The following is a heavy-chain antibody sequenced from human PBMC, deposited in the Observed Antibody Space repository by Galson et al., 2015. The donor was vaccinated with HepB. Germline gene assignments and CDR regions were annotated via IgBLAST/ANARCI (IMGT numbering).Heavy chain of an antibody. J-gene: IGHJ4*02. V-gene: IGHV3-30*04. CDR2: ISYDGSNK. Sequence: SLRLSCAASGFTFSSYAMHWVRQAPGKGLEWVAVISYDGSNKYYADSVKGRFTISRDNSKNTLYLQMNSLRAEDTAVYYCARDTAKRITGTWGYWGQGTLVTVSS. CDR3: ARDTAKRITGTWGY. D-gene: IGHD1-20*01. CDR1: GFTFSSYA.